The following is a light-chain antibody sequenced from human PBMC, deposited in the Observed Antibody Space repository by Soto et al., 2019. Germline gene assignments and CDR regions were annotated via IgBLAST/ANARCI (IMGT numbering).Light chain of an antibody. V-gene: IGKV3-11*01. CDR1: QSVSSY. CDR2: DAS. Sequence: EIVLTQSPATLSLSPGERATLSCRASQSVSSYLAWYQQKPGQAPRLLIYDASNRATGIPARFSGSGSGTDFTLTISSLEPEDFAVYFCQQRGNWPPPFDQGTNLEIK. J-gene: IGKJ2*01. CDR3: QQRGNWPPP.